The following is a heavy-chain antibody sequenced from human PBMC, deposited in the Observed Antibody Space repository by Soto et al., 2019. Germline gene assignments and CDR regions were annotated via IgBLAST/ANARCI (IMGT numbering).Heavy chain of an antibody. J-gene: IGHJ3*02. D-gene: IGHD3-3*01. CDR3: ARRSRMYYDFWSGYYTGSDIYDAFDI. CDR2: IYPGDSDT. CDR1: GCSFTSYW. Sequence: GESLKISCKGSGCSFTSYWIGWVRQMPGKGLEWMGIIYPGDSDTRYSPSFQGQVTISADKSISTAYLQWSSLKASDTAMYYCARRSRMYYDFWSGYYTGSDIYDAFDIWGQGTMVTVSS. V-gene: IGHV5-51*01.